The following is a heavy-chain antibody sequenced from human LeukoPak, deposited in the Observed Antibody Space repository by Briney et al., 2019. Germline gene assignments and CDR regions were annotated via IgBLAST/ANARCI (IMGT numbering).Heavy chain of an antibody. D-gene: IGHD6-19*01. J-gene: IGHJ5*02. V-gene: IGHV3-30-3*01. CDR2: ISYDGSNK. CDR3: ARAVAGTLSWFDP. CDR1: RFTSSTYA. Sequence: GRSLRLSCEVSRFTSSTYAMHWVRQTPGKGLEWVAVISYDGSNKYYADSVKGRFTISRDNSKNTLYLQMNSLRAEDTAVYYCARAVAGTLSWFDPWGQGTLVTVSS.